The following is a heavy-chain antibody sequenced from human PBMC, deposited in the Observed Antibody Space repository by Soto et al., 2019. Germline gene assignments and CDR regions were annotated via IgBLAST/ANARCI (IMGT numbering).Heavy chain of an antibody. CDR1: GFTFSSYA. J-gene: IGHJ6*03. CDR3: ANPPLERIAAAGSLLLRYYCYYMDV. Sequence: GGSLRLSCAASGFTFSSYAMSWVRQAPGKGLEWVSAISGSGGSTYYADSVKGRFTISRDNSKNTLYLQMNSLRAEDTAVYYCANPPLERIAAAGSLLLRYYCYYMDVWGKGTTVTVSS. D-gene: IGHD6-13*01. CDR2: ISGSGGST. V-gene: IGHV3-23*01.